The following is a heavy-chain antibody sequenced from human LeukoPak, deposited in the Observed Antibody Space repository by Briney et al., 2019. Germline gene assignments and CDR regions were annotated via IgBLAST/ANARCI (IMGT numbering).Heavy chain of an antibody. CDR2: INPNSGGT. CDR1: GYTFTGYY. V-gene: IGHV1-2*02. CDR3: ARVRGSGSYYTPNYYYYMDV. Sequence: ASVKVSCKASGYTFTGYYMHWVRQAPGQGLEWMGWINPNSGGTNYAQKFQGRVTMTRDTSISTAYMELSRLRSDDTAVYYCARVRGSGSYYTPNYYYYMDVWGKGTTVTVSS. D-gene: IGHD3-10*01. J-gene: IGHJ6*03.